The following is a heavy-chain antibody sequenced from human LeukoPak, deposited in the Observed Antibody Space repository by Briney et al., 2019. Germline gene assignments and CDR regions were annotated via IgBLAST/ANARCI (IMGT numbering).Heavy chain of an antibody. CDR1: GYTFVRYG. CDR3: ARSGRTVTTHFDY. V-gene: IGHV1-18*03. Sequence: GASVKVSCKASGYTFVRYGISWVRQAPGQGLEWMGWIGADNANTNYAQKLQGRVTMPTDTSTNTAYMELRSLTSDDMAVYFCARSGRTVTTHFDYWGQGTLVTVSS. CDR2: IGADNANT. D-gene: IGHD4-17*01. J-gene: IGHJ4*02.